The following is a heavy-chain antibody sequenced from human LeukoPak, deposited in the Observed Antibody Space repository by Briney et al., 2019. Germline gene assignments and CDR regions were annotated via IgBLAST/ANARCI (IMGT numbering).Heavy chain of an antibody. J-gene: IGHJ4*02. CDR3: ARDFLWFGESYFDY. CDR2: ISGSGSST. CDR1: GFTFSTYG. D-gene: IGHD3-10*01. V-gene: IGHV3-23*01. Sequence: GGSLRLSCAASGFTFSTYGMSWVRQAPGKGLEWVSAISGSGSSTYYADSVKGRFTISRDNAKNSLYLQMNSLRAEDTAVYYCARDFLWFGESYFDYWGQGTLVTVSS.